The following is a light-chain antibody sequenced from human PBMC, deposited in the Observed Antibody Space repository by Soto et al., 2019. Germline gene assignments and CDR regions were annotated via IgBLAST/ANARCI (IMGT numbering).Light chain of an antibody. CDR2: STN. J-gene: IGLJ2*01. V-gene: IGLV1-44*01. CDR1: SSNIGSNT. Sequence: QSVLTQPPSASGTPGQRVTISCSGSSSNIGSNTVNWYQQLPGTAPKLLIYSTNQRPSGVPDRFSGSKSGTSASLAISGRQPEDEADYYCAAWDDSLNGVVFGGGTQLTVL. CDR3: AAWDDSLNGVV.